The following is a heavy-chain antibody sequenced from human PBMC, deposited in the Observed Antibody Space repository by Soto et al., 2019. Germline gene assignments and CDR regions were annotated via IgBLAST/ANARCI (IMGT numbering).Heavy chain of an antibody. D-gene: IGHD4-17*01. CDR2: ISGSGGST. CDR1: GFTFSSYA. V-gene: IGHV3-23*01. CDR3: AKDKGYGDYDLDYYYGMDV. Sequence: PGGSLRLSCAASGFTFSSYAMSWVRQAPGKGLEWVSAISGSGGSTYYADSVKGRFTISRDNSKNTLYLQMNSLRAEDTAVYYCAKDKGYGDYDLDYYYGMDVWGQGXTVTVSS. J-gene: IGHJ6*02.